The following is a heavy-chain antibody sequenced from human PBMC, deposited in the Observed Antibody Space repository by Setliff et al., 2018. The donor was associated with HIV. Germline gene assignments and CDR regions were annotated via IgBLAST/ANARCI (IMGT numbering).Heavy chain of an antibody. J-gene: IGHJ3*02. CDR3: ARKQSWSSGGEAFDI. CDR1: GYTFTSYA. Sequence: ASVKVSCKASGYTFTSYAMNWVRQAPGQGLEWVGRISTNTGNPTYAQGFTGRFVFSLDTSVSTAYLQISSLKAEDTAVYYCARKQSWSSGGEAFDIWGQGTMVTVSS. CDR2: ISTNTGNP. V-gene: IGHV7-4-1*02. D-gene: IGHD2-8*01.